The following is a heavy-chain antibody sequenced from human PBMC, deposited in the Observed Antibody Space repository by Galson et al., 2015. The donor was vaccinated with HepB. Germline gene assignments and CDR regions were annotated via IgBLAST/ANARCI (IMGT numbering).Heavy chain of an antibody. CDR2: VSGYDGSA. V-gene: IGHV1-18*01. Sequence: SVKVSCKASGGYFSSYAVSWVRQAPGQGLEWMGWVSGYDGSANYAPKFQDRVTMTTQTSTGTTYMEMRRLRSDDTAVYYCARDSRLELQLNNYYSYGMDVWGQGTAVIVS. D-gene: IGHD1-7*01. CDR3: ARDSRLELQLNNYYSYGMDV. CDR1: GGYFSSYA. J-gene: IGHJ6*02.